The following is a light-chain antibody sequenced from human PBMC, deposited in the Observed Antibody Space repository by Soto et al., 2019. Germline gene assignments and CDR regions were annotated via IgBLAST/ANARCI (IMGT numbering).Light chain of an antibody. V-gene: IGKV1-39*01. J-gene: IGKJ4*01. CDR3: HQGYSTSLLS. CDR1: KSISRY. Sequence: DIHITESPSSLSASVGVRDTITCRARKSISRYLNWYPQKPGKAHKLLSYAASSLQSGIPSRFSGSRSGTYFTLTSSSLQPEVFATYYYHQGYSTSLLSFGGGPKVEIK. CDR2: AAS.